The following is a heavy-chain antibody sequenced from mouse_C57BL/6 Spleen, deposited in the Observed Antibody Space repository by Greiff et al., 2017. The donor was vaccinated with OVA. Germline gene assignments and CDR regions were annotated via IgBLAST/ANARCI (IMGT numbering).Heavy chain of an antibody. CDR2: ISSGSSTI. CDR1: GFTFSDYG. Sequence: EVMLVESGGGLVKPGGSLKLSCAASGFTFSDYGMHWVRQAPEKGLEWVAYISSGSSTIYYADTVKGRFTISRDNAKNTLFLQMTSLRSEDTAMYYCARRCYYAMDYWGQGTSVTVSS. J-gene: IGHJ4*01. V-gene: IGHV5-17*01. CDR3: ARRCYYAMDY.